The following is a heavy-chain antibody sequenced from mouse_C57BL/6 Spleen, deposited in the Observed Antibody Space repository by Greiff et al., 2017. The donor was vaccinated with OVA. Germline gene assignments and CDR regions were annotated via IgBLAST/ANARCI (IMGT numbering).Heavy chain of an antibody. D-gene: IGHD1-1*01. V-gene: IGHV1-15*01. CDR3: TRENYYGSAGAMDY. Sequence: VQLQQSGAELVRPGASVTLSCKASGYTFTDYEMHWVKQTPVHGLEWIGAIEPETGGTAYNQKFKGKAILTADKSSSTAYMELRSLTSEDSAVYYCTRENYYGSAGAMDYWGQGTSVTVSS. CDR2: IEPETGGT. CDR1: GYTFTDYE. J-gene: IGHJ4*01.